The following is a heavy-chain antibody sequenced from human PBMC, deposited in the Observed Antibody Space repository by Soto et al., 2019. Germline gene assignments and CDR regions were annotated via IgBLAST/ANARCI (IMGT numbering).Heavy chain of an antibody. CDR2: INSDGSAT. J-gene: IGHJ4*02. D-gene: IGHD2-21*02. Sequence: EVQLVESGGGLVQPGESLRLSCAASGFTFSSYWMHWVRQVPGKGLVWVSRINSDGSATTYADSVKGRFTISRDNAKNTLYLKINSLRAEDTAVYYCARVETCSATDCYSVLDSWGQGTLVTVSS. CDR3: ARVETCSATDCYSVLDS. CDR1: GFTFSSYW. V-gene: IGHV3-74*03.